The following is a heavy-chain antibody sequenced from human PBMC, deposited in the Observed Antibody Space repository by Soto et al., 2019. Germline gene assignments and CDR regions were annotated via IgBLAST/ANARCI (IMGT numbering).Heavy chain of an antibody. CDR1: SGSISSSNW. CDR2: IYYSGST. CDR3: ARLHYDILRDQTFNYMDV. Sequence: PSETLSLTCAVSSGSISSSNWWSWVRQPPGKGLEWIGYIYYSGSTNYNPSLKSRVTISVDTSKNQFSLKLSSVTAADTAVYYCARLHYDILRDQTFNYMDVWGKGTTVTVSS. D-gene: IGHD3-9*01. V-gene: IGHV4-4*02. J-gene: IGHJ6*03.